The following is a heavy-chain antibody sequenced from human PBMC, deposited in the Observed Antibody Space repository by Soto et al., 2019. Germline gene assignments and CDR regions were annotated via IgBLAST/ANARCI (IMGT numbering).Heavy chain of an antibody. CDR1: GGPITYW. CDR3: AKHVTDSGTRGYDS. D-gene: IGHD1-1*01. CDR2: VSQRGGT. J-gene: IGHJ5*02. V-gene: IGHV4-4*02. Sequence: QVQLQESGPGLVSPSGTLSLTCAVSGGPITYWLSWVRQSPGKGLEWIGEVSQRGGTNSIPSLKSRVTISIDNSRNQIFLHLTSVTAADTAVYFCAKHVTDSGTRGYDSWGQGILVTVSS.